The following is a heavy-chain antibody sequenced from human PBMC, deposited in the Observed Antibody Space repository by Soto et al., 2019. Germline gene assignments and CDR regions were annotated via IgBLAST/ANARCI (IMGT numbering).Heavy chain of an antibody. CDR1: GGSISTFS. D-gene: IGHD1-1*01. CDR3: ARHIPIGYTWNCIDR. CDR2: IHNSGTT. V-gene: IGHV4-59*01. Sequence: SETLSLTCAVSGGSISTFSWGWIRQSPGKGLEWIGCIHNSGTTNYNPSLKSRITISVDTSKNQVSLKMSSVTAADTAVYYCARHIPIGYTWNCIDRRGQGTLVTVSS. J-gene: IGHJ5*02.